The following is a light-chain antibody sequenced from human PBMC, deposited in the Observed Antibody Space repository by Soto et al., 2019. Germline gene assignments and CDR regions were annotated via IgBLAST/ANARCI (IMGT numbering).Light chain of an antibody. CDR1: QSVSSSY. CDR2: GAS. CDR3: QQFGSSPLFT. J-gene: IGKJ3*01. V-gene: IGKV3-20*01. Sequence: EIVLTQSPGTLSLCPGERATLSCRASQSVSSSYLAWYQQKTGQAPRLLIYGASSRATGIPDRFSGSGSGTDFTLTISRLEAEDFAAFYCQQFGSSPLFTCGPGTIGDVK.